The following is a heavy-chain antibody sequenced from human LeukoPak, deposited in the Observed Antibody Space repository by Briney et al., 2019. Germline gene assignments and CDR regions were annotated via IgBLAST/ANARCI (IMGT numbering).Heavy chain of an antibody. J-gene: IGHJ4*02. CDR1: GFTFSSYA. CDR2: ISASGGNT. V-gene: IGHV3-23*01. Sequence: PGGSLRPSCAASGFTFSSYAMTWVRQAPGQGLEWVSAISASGGNTYYADSVKGRFTISRDNSKYTLYLQINSLRAEDTAVYYCAKDSTGVAATDYWGQGTLVTVSS. D-gene: IGHD6-19*01. CDR3: AKDSTGVAATDY.